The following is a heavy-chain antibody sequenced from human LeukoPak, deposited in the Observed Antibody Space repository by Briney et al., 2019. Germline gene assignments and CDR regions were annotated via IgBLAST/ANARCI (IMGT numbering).Heavy chain of an antibody. J-gene: IGHJ4*02. D-gene: IGHD3-10*01. CDR1: GFTFSSYA. CDR2: ISGSGDST. CDR3: AKDYLDYYGSGSSLGH. Sequence: GGSLRLSCAASGFTFSSYAMSWVRQAPGKGLEWVSAISGSGDSTFYADSVKGRFTISGDNSKNTLYLQMNSLRAEDTAVYYCAKDYLDYYGSGSSLGHWGQGTLVTVSS. V-gene: IGHV3-23*01.